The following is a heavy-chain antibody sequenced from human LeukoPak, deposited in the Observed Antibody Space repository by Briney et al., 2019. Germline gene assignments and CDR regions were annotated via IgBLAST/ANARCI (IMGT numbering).Heavy chain of an antibody. CDR1: GFTFSSYG. Sequence: GGSLRLSCAASGFTFSSYGMHWVRQAPGKGLEWVAVIWYDGSNKYYADSVKGRFTISRDNSKNTLYLQMNSLRAEDTAVYYCAKDRDYGDYYYYGMDVWGKGTTVTVSS. D-gene: IGHD4-17*01. J-gene: IGHJ6*04. V-gene: IGHV3-33*06. CDR3: AKDRDYGDYYYYGMDV. CDR2: IWYDGSNK.